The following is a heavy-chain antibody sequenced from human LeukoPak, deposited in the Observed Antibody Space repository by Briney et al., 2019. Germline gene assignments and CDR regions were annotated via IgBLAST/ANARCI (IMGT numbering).Heavy chain of an antibody. CDR1: GFTFSSYE. CDR3: AKDKYSSSWYFLSYYYYMDV. D-gene: IGHD6-13*01. CDR2: IRYDGSNK. V-gene: IGHV3-30*02. Sequence: GGSLRLSCAASGFTFSSYEMNWVRQAPGKELERVAFIRYDGSNKYYADSVKGRFTISRDNSKNTLYLQMNSLRAEDTAVYYCAKDKYSSSWYFLSYYYYMDVWGKGTTVTISS. J-gene: IGHJ6*03.